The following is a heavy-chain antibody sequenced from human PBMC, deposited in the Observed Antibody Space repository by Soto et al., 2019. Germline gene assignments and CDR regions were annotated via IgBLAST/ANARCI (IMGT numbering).Heavy chain of an antibody. CDR2: IWYDGSNK. CDR3: ARDPPAGGSYFGGADPPDY. CDR1: GFTFSSYG. V-gene: IGHV3-33*01. Sequence: SLRLSCAASGFTFSSYGMHWVRQAPGKGLEWVAVIWYDGSNKYYADSVKGRFTISRDNSKNTLYLQMNSLRAEDTAVYYCARDPPAGGSYFGGADPPDYWGQGSLVTVSS. D-gene: IGHD1-26*01. J-gene: IGHJ4*02.